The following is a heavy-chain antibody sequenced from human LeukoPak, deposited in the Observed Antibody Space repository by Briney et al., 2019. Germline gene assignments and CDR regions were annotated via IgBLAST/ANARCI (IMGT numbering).Heavy chain of an antibody. D-gene: IGHD2-15*01. CDR1: GFTVSSNY. J-gene: IGHJ4*02. V-gene: IGHV3-53*01. CDR3: ARTVVAAKTYYFDY. Sequence: PGGSLRLSCVVSGFTVSSNYMTWVRQAPGKGLEWVPVPYPGGTTYFADSVKGRFTISRDNSKNTLYLQMNSLRPEDTALYYCARTVVAAKTYYFDYWGRGTLVTVSS. CDR2: PYPGGTT.